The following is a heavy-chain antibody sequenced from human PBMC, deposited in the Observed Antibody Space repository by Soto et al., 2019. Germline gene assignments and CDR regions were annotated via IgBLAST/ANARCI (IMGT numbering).Heavy chain of an antibody. V-gene: IGHV3-11*05. CDR1: GFTFRDYY. CDR3: AREYYYTMDV. J-gene: IGHJ6*02. Sequence: QVQLVESGGGLVRPGGSLRLSCEASGFTFRDYYMTWFRQAPGKGLEWLSYIDSSTKYTNYADSVKGRSTISRDNPKNSLYLQMNSLSADDTAVYYCAREYYYTMDVWGQGTMVTVSS. CDR2: IDSSTKYT.